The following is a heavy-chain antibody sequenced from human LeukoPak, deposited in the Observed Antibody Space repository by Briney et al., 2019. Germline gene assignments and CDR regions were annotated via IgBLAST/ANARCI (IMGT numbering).Heavy chain of an antibody. Sequence: PSETLSLTCAVYGGSFSGYYWSWIRQPPGKGLEWIGEINHSGSTNYNPSLKSRVTISVDTSKNQFSLKLSSVTAADTAVYYCAREGAAGNYYYYYMDVWGKGTTVTVPS. CDR2: INHSGST. CDR3: AREGAAGNYYYYYMDV. V-gene: IGHV4-34*01. CDR1: GGSFSGYY. J-gene: IGHJ6*03. D-gene: IGHD6-13*01.